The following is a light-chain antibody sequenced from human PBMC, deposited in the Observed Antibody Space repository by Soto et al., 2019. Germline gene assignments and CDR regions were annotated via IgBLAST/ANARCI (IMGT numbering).Light chain of an antibody. Sequence: EIVMTQSPVTLSVSPGERVTLSCRASQSVSSNLAWYQQKPGQAPRLLIYGASSRATGIPARFSGSGSGTDFTLTISSLEPEDFAVYYCQQRSNWPSWTFGQGTKV. CDR1: QSVSSN. J-gene: IGKJ1*01. CDR3: QQRSNWPSWT. CDR2: GAS. V-gene: IGKV3-11*01.